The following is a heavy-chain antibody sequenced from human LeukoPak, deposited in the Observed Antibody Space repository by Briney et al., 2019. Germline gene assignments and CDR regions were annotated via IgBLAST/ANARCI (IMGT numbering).Heavy chain of an antibody. Sequence: PGGSLRLSCAASGFTFSSYWMSWVRQAPGKGLEWVANIKQDGSEKYYVDSVKGRFTISRDNSASALFLDMDSLRTEDTAVYFCAKGLRWFGNFYFNFFDHWGQGILVTVSS. V-gene: IGHV3-7*01. CDR1: GFTFSSYW. CDR2: IKQDGSEK. J-gene: IGHJ4*02. CDR3: AKGLRWFGNFYFNFFDH. D-gene: IGHD3-10*01.